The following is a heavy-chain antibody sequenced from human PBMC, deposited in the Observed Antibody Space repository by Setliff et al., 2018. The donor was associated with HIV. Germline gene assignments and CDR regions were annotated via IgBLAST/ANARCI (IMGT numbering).Heavy chain of an antibody. CDR3: AKDGSDNFWSGYYVVARRGMDV. CDR1: GYSISSGYY. CDR2: IYHSGST. D-gene: IGHD3-3*01. J-gene: IGHJ6*02. Sequence: SETLSLTCTVSGYSISSGYYWGWIRQPPGKGLEWIGSIYHSGSTYYNPSLKSRVTISVDTSKNQFSLKLSSVTAADTAVYFCAKDGSDNFWSGYYVVARRGMDVWGQGTTVTVSS. V-gene: IGHV4-38-2*02.